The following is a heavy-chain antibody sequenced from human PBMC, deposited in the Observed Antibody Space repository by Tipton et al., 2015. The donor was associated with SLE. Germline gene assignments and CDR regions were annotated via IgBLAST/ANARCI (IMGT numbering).Heavy chain of an antibody. V-gene: IGHV4-39*07. D-gene: IGHD1-26*01. CDR2: IYYSGST. CDR1: GGSISSSSYY. Sequence: TLSLTCTVSGGSISSSSYYWGWIRQPPGKGLEWIGSIYYSGSTYYNPSLKSRVTISVDTSKNQFSLKLSSVTAADTVVYYCARELRIVGAKDWFDPWGQGTLVTVSS. J-gene: IGHJ5*02. CDR3: ARELRIVGAKDWFDP.